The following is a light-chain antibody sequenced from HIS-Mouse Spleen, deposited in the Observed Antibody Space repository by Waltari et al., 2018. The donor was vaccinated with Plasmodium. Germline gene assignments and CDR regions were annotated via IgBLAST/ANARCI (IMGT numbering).Light chain of an antibody. CDR1: ALPTKY. Sequence: SYELTQPPSVSVSPGHTARITCSGDALPTKYDYWYQQKSGQSPVLVIDEDSKRPPGNPERFSGSSSGTMATLTISGAQVEDEADYYCYSTDSSGNHRVFGGGTKLTVL. V-gene: IGLV3-10*01. J-gene: IGLJ3*02. CDR2: EDS. CDR3: YSTDSSGNHRV.